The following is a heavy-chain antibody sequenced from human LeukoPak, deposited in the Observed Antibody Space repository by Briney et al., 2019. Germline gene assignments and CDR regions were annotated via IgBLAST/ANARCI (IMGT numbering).Heavy chain of an antibody. V-gene: IGHV3-30-3*01. CDR3: ARDHGYDSSGYLDY. Sequence: GGSLRLSCAASGFTFSSYAMHWVRQAPGKGLEWVAVISYDGSNKYYAASVKGRFTISRDNSKNTLYLQMNSLRAEDTAVYYCARDHGYDSSGYLDYWGQGTLVTVSS. D-gene: IGHD3-22*01. CDR2: ISYDGSNK. CDR1: GFTFSSYA. J-gene: IGHJ4*02.